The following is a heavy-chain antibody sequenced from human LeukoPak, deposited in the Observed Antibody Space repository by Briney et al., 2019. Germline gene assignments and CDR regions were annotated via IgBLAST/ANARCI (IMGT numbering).Heavy chain of an antibody. Sequence: PGRSLRLSCAASGFTFSSYPMHWVRQAPGRGLEWVAVISSDGTIKYYADSVKGRFTISRDNSKNTLYLQTNSLRVEDTAVYYCVREVVGAIYFDYWGQGGLVSVSS. CDR3: VREVVGAIYFDY. CDR2: ISSDGTIK. CDR1: GFTFSSYP. V-gene: IGHV3-30-3*01. J-gene: IGHJ4*02. D-gene: IGHD1-26*01.